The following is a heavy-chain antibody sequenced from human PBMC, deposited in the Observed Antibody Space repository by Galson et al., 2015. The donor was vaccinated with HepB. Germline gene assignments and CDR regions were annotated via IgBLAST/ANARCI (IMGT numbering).Heavy chain of an antibody. D-gene: IGHD5-12*01. Sequence: LSLTCTVSGGSISSGDYYWSWIHQPPGKGLEWIGYIYNSGSTYYNPSLKSRLTISVDTSKNQFSLKLSSVTAADTAVYYCSRVSVDIGANWFDPWGQGTLVTVSS. V-gene: IGHV4-30-4*01. CDR1: GGSISSGDYY. CDR2: IYNSGST. J-gene: IGHJ5*02. CDR3: SRVSVDIGANWFDP.